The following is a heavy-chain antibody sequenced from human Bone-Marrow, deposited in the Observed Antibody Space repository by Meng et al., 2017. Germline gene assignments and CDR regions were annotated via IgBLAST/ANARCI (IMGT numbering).Heavy chain of an antibody. D-gene: IGHD3-3*01. CDR3: ARSRGYYDFWSGYPASYGMDV. V-gene: IGHV3-7*01. CDR1: RFTFTNYW. Sequence: GESLKISCAASRFTFTNYWMTWVRQAPGKGLEWVANIKQDGSEKYYVDSVKGRFTISRDNAKNSLYLQMNSLRAEDTAVYYCARSRGYYDFWSGYPASYGMDVWGQGTTVTVSS. CDR2: IKQDGSEK. J-gene: IGHJ6*02.